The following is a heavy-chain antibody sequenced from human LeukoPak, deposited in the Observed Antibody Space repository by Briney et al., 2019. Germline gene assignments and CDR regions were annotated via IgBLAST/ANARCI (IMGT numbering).Heavy chain of an antibody. CDR2: IFYSGDT. CDR1: GASISTYY. D-gene: IGHD4-23*01. J-gene: IGHJ5*02. CDR3: ARHSGVYGGPYHR. V-gene: IGHV4-59*08. Sequence: SETLSLTCTVSGASISTYYWSWIRQPPGKGLEWIAYIFYSGDTSYNPSLKSRVTISLDTSKNHMSLKLSSVTAADTAVYYCARHSGVYGGPYHRWGQGTLVSVSS.